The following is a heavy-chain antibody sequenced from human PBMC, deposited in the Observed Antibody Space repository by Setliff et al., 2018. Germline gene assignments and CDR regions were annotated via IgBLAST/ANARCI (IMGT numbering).Heavy chain of an antibody. V-gene: IGHV3-23*01. Sequence: PGGSLRLSCAASGFTLSSYAMTWVRRAPGKGLEWVSGIRSGGGNTYYADSGKGRFTISRDNSKNTLYLQMNSLRAEDTAVYYCAKSRGQWSFDYWGQGTLVTVSS. CDR2: IRSGGGNT. J-gene: IGHJ4*02. CDR3: AKSRGQWSFDY. CDR1: GFTLSSYA. D-gene: IGHD6-19*01.